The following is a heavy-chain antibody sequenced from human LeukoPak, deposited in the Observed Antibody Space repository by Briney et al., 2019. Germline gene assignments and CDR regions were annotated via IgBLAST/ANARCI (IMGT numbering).Heavy chain of an antibody. D-gene: IGHD6-6*01. Sequence: PGGSLRLSCAASGFTFSSYEMNWVRQAPGKGLEWVSYISSSGNTIYYADSVKGRFTISRDNAKNSLYLQMNSLRAEDTAVYYCARDRESSSLQEYYYGMDVWGQGTTVTVSS. V-gene: IGHV3-48*03. CDR2: ISSSGNTI. CDR1: GFTFSSYE. CDR3: ARDRESSSLQEYYYGMDV. J-gene: IGHJ6*02.